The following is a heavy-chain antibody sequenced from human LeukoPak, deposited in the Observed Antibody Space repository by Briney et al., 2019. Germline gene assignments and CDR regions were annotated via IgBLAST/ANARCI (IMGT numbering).Heavy chain of an antibody. V-gene: IGHV3-74*01. CDR3: VPADKQ. Sequence: PGRSLRLSCAASGFTLSNYGMHWVRQAPGKGLEWVSLIKPDGSSTSYTDSVKGRFTISRDNAKNTLYLQMNSLRAEDTAVYYCVPADKQWGQGTLVTVSS. CDR2: IKPDGSST. D-gene: IGHD6-13*01. CDR1: GFTLSNYG. J-gene: IGHJ4*02.